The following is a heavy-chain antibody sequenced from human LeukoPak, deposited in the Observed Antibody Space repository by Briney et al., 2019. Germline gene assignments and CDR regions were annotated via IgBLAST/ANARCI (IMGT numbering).Heavy chain of an antibody. Sequence: PGGPLTLPCAPSGFSFAFYPKLWLPQAPGKGLEGVSGINWYGCRTRHVHSVKGRFTISRDNAKNSLYLQMNSLRAEDTALYDCATRAEGELPYGGQGTLVTVSS. V-gene: IGHV3-20*01. D-gene: IGHD1-26*01. CDR2: INWYGCRT. CDR3: ATRAEGELPY. J-gene: IGHJ4*02. CDR1: GFSFAFYP.